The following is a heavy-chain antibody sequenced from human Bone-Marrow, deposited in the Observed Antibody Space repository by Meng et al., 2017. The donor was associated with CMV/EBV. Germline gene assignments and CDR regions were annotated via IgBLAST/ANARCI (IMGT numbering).Heavy chain of an antibody. V-gene: IGHV1-69*05. J-gene: IGHJ6*02. D-gene: IGHD2-2*02. CDR2: IIPIFGTA. CDR1: GGTFSSYA. CDR3: VTCINTNCYTAADYYGLDV. Sequence: SVKVSCKASGGTFSSYAITWVRQAPGQGLDWMGGIIPIFGTANYAQKFQGRVTITTDESTSTAYMDLSSLRSEDAAVYYCVTCINTNCYTAADYYGLDVWGQGPTVTVSS.